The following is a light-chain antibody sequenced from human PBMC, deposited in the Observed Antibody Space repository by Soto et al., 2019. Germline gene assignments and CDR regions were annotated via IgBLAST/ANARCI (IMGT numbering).Light chain of an antibody. V-gene: IGKV3-20*01. CDR1: QSVSSSY. CDR3: QRYGSSPYT. CDR2: DAS. Sequence: EIVLTQSPGTLSLSPGERATLSCRASQSVSSSYLAWYQQKPGQAPRLLIYDASSRATGIPDRFSGSGSGTDFTLTISRLEPEEFAVYFCQRYGSSPYTFGQGTKLEIK. J-gene: IGKJ2*01.